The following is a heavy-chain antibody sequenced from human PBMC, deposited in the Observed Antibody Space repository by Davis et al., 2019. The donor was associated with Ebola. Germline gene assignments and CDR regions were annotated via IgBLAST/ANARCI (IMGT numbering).Heavy chain of an antibody. CDR2: IKKDGVQK. CDR3: ARLVSGY. D-gene: IGHD6-25*01. CDR1: GLTFSTFG. V-gene: IGHV3-7*03. J-gene: IGHJ4*02. Sequence: GGSLRLSCATPGLTFSTFGMSWVRQAPGKGLEWVATIKKDGVQKFYVDSVKGRFIISRDNARNSLYLQMNSLKNEDTAVYYCARLVSGYWGQGTLVSVSS.